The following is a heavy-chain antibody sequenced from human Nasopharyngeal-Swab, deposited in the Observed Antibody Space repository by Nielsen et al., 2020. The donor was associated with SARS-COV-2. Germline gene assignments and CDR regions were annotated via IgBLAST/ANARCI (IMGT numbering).Heavy chain of an antibody. J-gene: IGHJ5*02. D-gene: IGHD2-8*01. CDR3: ARTARSTYCTPAACPPKVQWFDP. V-gene: IGHV4-39*01. CDR2: IYYSATT. Sequence: WIRQPPGKGLEWIGSIYYSATTYYNPSLKSRATLSVDRSKNQFSLKLSSVTAADTAVYYCARTARSTYCTPAACPPKVQWFDPWGQGNLVTVSS.